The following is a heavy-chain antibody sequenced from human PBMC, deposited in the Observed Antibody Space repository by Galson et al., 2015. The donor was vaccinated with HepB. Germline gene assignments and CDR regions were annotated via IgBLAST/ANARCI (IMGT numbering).Heavy chain of an antibody. CDR1: GFTFSSYA. J-gene: IGHJ2*01. CDR3: AKANGNWYFDL. Sequence: SLRLSCAASGFTFSSYAMSWVRQAPGKGLEWVSAISGSGRTIYYADSVKGRFTISRDNSKNTLYLQMNSLRAEDTAIYYCAKANGNWYFDLWGRGTLVTVSS. CDR2: ISGSGRTI. V-gene: IGHV3-23*01. D-gene: IGHD2-8*01.